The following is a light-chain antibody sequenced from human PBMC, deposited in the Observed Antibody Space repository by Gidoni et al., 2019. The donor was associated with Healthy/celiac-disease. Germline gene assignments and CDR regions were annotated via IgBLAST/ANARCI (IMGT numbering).Light chain of an antibody. V-gene: IGKV3-11*01. Sequence: EIVLTQSPATLSLSPGERATLSCRASHSVSSYLHWYQQKPGQAPRLLIYDASNRSTGIPARFSGSGSGTDFTLPISSLVPEDFALYYCQQRSNWVTFGGGTKVEIK. CDR1: HSVSSY. CDR2: DAS. J-gene: IGKJ4*01. CDR3: QQRSNWVT.